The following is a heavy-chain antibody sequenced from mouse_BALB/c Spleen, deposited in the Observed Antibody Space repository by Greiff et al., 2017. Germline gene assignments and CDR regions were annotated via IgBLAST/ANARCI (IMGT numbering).Heavy chain of an antibody. J-gene: IGHJ4*01. CDR2: IWGDGST. V-gene: IGHV2-6-7*01. CDR1: GFSLTGYG. D-gene: IGHD1-1*01. Sequence: VKVVESGPGLVAPSQSLSITCTVSGFSLTGYGVNWVRQPPGKGLEWLGMIWGDGSTDYNSALKSRLSISKDNSKSQVFLKMNSLQTDDTARYYCARDPYYYGSSYYAMDYWGQGTSVTVSS. CDR3: ARDPYYYGSSYYAMDY.